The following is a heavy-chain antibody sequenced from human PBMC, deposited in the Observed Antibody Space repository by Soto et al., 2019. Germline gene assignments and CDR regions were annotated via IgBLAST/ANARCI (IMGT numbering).Heavy chain of an antibody. V-gene: IGHV3-23*01. D-gene: IGHD3-22*01. CDR1: GFTCSTHD. Sequence: PGGSLRLSCAASGFTCSTHDMNWVRQAPGKGLEWVSSISGSGGVTYYADSVQGRFTISRDNSNNTLYLQMNSLTAEDAAVYYCAKGRDGSGYYYVYFFEYWGQGALVTV. CDR3: AKGRDGSGYYYVYFFEY. CDR2: ISGSGGVT. J-gene: IGHJ4*02.